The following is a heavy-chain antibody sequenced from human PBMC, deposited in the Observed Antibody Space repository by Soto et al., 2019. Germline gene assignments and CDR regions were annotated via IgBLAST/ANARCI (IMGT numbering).Heavy chain of an antibody. V-gene: IGHV1-3*05. J-gene: IGHJ4*02. CDR1: GYTFTGYA. Sequence: QVQLVQSGAEEKKPGASVKVSCKASGYTFTGYAMHWVRQAPGQRLEWMGWINAGNGNTKYSQKFQGRVTITRDTSPNTAYMELSSLRSEDTAVYYCARAVAVAADFDYWGQGTLVTVSS. D-gene: IGHD6-19*01. CDR2: INAGNGNT. CDR3: ARAVAVAADFDY.